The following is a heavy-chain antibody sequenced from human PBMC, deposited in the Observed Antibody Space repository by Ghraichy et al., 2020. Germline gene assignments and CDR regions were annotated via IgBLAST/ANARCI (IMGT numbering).Heavy chain of an antibody. D-gene: IGHD3-10*01. CDR2: ISWDGGST. V-gene: IGHV3-43D*04. J-gene: IGHJ2*01. CDR3: AKDRSGYWYFDL. CDR1: GFTFDDYA. Sequence: GGSLRLSCAASGFTFDDYAMHWVRQAPGKGLEWVSLISWDGGSTYYADSVKGRFTISRDNSKNSLYLQMNSLRAEDTALYYCAKDRSGYWYFDLWGRGTLVTVSS.